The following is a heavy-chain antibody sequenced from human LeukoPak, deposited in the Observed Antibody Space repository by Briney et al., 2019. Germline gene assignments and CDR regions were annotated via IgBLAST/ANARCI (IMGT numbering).Heavy chain of an antibody. Sequence: ASVKVSCKASGYTFTSYYMHWVRQAPGQGLEGMGIINPSGGSTSYAQKFQGRVTMTRDMSTSTVYMELSSLRSEDTAVYYCARGVGATNYYYYMDVWGKGTTVTVSS. CDR1: GYTFTSYY. CDR2: INPSGGST. J-gene: IGHJ6*03. V-gene: IGHV1-46*01. D-gene: IGHD1-26*01. CDR3: ARGVGATNYYYYMDV.